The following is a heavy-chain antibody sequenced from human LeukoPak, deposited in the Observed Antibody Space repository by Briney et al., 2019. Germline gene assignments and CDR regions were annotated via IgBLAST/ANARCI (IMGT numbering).Heavy chain of an antibody. J-gene: IGHJ4*02. V-gene: IGHV3-9*03. Sequence: PGRSLRLSCAASGFTFDDYAMHWVRQAPGKGLEWVSGISWNSGSIGYADSVKGRFTISRDNAKNSLYLQMNSLRAEDMALYYCAKDKGWEPSGAVFDYWGQGTLVTVSS. CDR1: GFTFDDYA. CDR3: AKDKGWEPSGAVFDY. D-gene: IGHD1-26*01. CDR2: ISWNSGSI.